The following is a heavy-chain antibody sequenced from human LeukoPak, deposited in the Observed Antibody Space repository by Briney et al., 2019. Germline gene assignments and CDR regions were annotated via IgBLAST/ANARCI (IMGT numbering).Heavy chain of an antibody. J-gene: IGHJ6*03. CDR3: ARSHYYYYYMDV. CDR1: GFTFSSYA. V-gene: IGHV3-30*04. Sequence: GGSLRLSCAASGFTFSSYAMHWVRQAPGKGLEWVAFIRYDGSNKYYADSVKGRFTISRDNSKNTLYLQMNSLRAEDTAVYYCARSHYYYYYMDVWGKGTTVTVSS. CDR2: IRYDGSNK.